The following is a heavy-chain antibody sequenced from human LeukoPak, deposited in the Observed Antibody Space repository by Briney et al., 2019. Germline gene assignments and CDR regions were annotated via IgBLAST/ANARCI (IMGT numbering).Heavy chain of an antibody. CDR1: GGSISSYY. D-gene: IGHD3-16*02. J-gene: IGHJ5*02. Sequence: SETLSLTCTVSGGSISSYYWSWIRQPPGKGLEWIGYIYYGGGTNYNPSLKSRVTISVDTSKNQFSLKLSSVTAADTAVYYCARHRNDYVWGSYRPPSWFDPWGQGTLVTVSS. CDR3: ARHRNDYVWGSYRPPSWFDP. CDR2: IYYGGGT. V-gene: IGHV4-59*08.